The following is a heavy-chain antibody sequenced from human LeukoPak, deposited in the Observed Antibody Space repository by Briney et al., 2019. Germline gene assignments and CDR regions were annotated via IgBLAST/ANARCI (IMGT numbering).Heavy chain of an antibody. CDR3: ARVVTPRYCTSPTCYWKGWFDP. D-gene: IGHD2-2*01. CDR2: MNPNSGNT. V-gene: IGHV1-8*03. Sequence: ASVKVSCKASGYTFTSYNINWVRQATGQGLEWMGWMNPNSGNTAYAQNFQGRVTITRNTSISTAYMELSSLRSDDTAVYNCARVVTPRYCTSPTCYWKGWFDPWGQGTLVTVSS. J-gene: IGHJ5*02. CDR1: GYTFTSYN.